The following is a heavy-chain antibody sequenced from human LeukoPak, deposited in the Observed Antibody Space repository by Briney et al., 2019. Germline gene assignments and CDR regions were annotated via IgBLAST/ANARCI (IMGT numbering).Heavy chain of an antibody. CDR2: VDPEDGET. D-gene: IGHD4-11*01. V-gene: IGHV1-69-2*01. CDR3: ATMTTFDP. J-gene: IGHJ5*02. Sequence: GASVKISCKGFGYTFTDYYIHWVKEAPGKGLEWMGRVDPEDGETTYAEKFQGRVTITADTSTDTAYMELNNLRSEDTAVYYCATMTTFDPWGQGTLVTVSP. CDR1: GYTFTDYY.